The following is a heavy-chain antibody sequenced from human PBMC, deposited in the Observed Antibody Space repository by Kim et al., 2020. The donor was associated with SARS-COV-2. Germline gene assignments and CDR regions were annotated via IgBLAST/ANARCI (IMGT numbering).Heavy chain of an antibody. V-gene: IGHV5-51*01. Sequence: GESLKISCKGSGYSFTSYWIGWVRQMPGKGLEWMGIIYPGDSDTRYSPSFQGQVTISADKSISTAYLQWSSLKASDTAMYYCARQIHDDILTGYYPMGDAFDIWGQGTMVTVSS. CDR1: GYSFTSYW. CDR3: ARQIHDDILTGYYPMGDAFDI. CDR2: IYPGDSDT. J-gene: IGHJ3*02. D-gene: IGHD3-9*01.